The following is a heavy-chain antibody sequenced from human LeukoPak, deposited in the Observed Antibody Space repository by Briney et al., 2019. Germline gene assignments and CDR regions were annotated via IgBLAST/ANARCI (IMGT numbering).Heavy chain of an antibody. J-gene: IGHJ5*02. CDR1: GYTFTDYY. V-gene: IGHV1-2*02. CDR3: GDYYGSPKVVAA. Sequence: ASVKVSCKASGYTFTDYYINWVRQAPGQGLEWIGWINPNSGDTNYAQKFQDRVTMTRDTSISTAYIELNFLRSDDTAVFSSGDYYGSPKVVAAWGQGTLVTVSS. D-gene: IGHD3-10*01. CDR2: INPNSGDT.